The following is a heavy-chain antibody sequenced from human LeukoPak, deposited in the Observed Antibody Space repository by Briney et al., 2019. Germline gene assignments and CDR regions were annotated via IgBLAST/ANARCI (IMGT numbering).Heavy chain of an antibody. Sequence: WMGIINPSGGTSYAQKLQGRITMTRDTSTSTLYVELSSLTSEDTAVYYCAREGVAGTGLDFWGQGTLVTVSS. J-gene: IGHJ4*02. V-gene: IGHV1-46*01. CDR2: INPSGGT. CDR3: AREGVAGTGLDF. D-gene: IGHD6-13*01.